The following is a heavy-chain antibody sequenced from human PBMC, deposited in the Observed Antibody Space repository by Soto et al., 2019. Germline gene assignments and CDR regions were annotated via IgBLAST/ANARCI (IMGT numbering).Heavy chain of an antibody. CDR3: ARWDGYADL. CDR1: GFSIDTHS. J-gene: IGHJ4*01. CDR2: ISVSGDKT. Sequence: EVQLLESGGGLVQPGGSLRLSCAVSGFSIDTHSFAWVRQTPAKGLQWVSGISVSGDKTFYIDSVQGRFTISRDISKNTLSLQMHNLRVEDSAIYFCARWDGYADLWGRGTLVTVSS. V-gene: IGHV3-23*01. D-gene: IGHD5-12*01.